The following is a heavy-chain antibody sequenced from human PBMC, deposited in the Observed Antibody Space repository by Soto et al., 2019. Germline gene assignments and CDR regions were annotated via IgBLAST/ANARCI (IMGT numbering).Heavy chain of an antibody. V-gene: IGHV1-8*01. D-gene: IGHD3-10*01. J-gene: IGHJ5*02. CDR2: MNPNSGNT. CDR3: ARGSYYYGSGNPASFDP. CDR1: GYTFTSYD. Sequence: ASVKVSCKASGYTFTSYDINWVRQATGQGLEWMGWMNPNSGNTGYAQKFQGRVTMTRNTSISTAYMELSSLRSGDTAVYYCARGSYYYGSGNPASFDPWGQGTRVTVSS.